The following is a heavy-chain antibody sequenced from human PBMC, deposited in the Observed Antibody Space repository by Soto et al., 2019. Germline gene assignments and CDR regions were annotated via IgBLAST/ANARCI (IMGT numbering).Heavy chain of an antibody. CDR3: AKDGQYSSGWYPSTHFDASFDY. D-gene: IGHD6-19*01. J-gene: IGHJ4*02. CDR1: RLTFSNAW. CDR2: IKSKTEGGTT. Sequence: EVQLVESGGGLVKPGGSLRLSCAASRLTFSNAWMTWVRHTPGKGLEWVGRIKSKTEGGTTNYAAPVKGRFTISRDNSKNTLYLQMNSLRAEDTAVYYCAKDGQYSSGWYPSTHFDASFDYWGQGTLVTVSS. V-gene: IGHV3-15*01.